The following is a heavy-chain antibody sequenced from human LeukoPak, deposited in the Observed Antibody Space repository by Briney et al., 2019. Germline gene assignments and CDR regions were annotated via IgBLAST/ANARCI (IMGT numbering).Heavy chain of an antibody. Sequence: SETLSLTCAVYGGSFSGYYRRWIRQPPGKGLEWIGEINHSGSTNYNPSLKSRVTISVDTSKNQFSLKLSSVTAADTAVYYCARGPRAGDWDSGMDVWGQGTTVTVSS. CDR1: GGSFSGYY. J-gene: IGHJ6*02. V-gene: IGHV4-34*01. CDR2: INHSGST. CDR3: ARGPRAGDWDSGMDV. D-gene: IGHD2-21*02.